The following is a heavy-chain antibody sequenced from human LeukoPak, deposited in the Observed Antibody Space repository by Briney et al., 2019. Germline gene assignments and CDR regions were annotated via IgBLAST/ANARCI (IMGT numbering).Heavy chain of an antibody. V-gene: IGHV3-21*01. CDR3: ARERGYSYGYSDY. CDR2: ISSSSSYI. CDR1: GFTFSSYG. D-gene: IGHD5-18*01. J-gene: IGHJ4*02. Sequence: GGSLRLSCAASGFTFSSYGMSWVRQAPGKGLEWVSSISSSSSYIYYADSVKGRFTISRDNAKNSLYLQMNSLRAEDTAVYYCARERGYSYGYSDYWGQGTLVTVSS.